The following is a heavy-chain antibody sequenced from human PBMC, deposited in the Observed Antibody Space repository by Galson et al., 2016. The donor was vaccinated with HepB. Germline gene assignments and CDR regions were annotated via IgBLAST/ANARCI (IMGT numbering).Heavy chain of an antibody. J-gene: IGHJ4*02. D-gene: IGHD6-19*01. V-gene: IGHV1-3*01. Sequence: SVKVSCKASGYTFTSYALHWVRQAPGQRLEWVAWINADNGDTKYSQKFQARVTVTRDTSASTAYMELSSLSSEDTAVYYCARAFGRDDGSGRWEPDYWGQGTLVTVSS. CDR1: GYTFTSYA. CDR2: INADNGDT. CDR3: ARAFGRDDGSGRWEPDY.